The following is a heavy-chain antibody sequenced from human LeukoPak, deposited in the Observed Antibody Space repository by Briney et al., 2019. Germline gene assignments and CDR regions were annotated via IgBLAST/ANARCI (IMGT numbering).Heavy chain of an antibody. CDR3: ARDRTIYFDQ. D-gene: IGHD3-3*01. CDR1: GFTLSGNS. Sequence: GGSLRLSCAASGFTLSGNSMNWLRQAPGKGLEWVSYISSSGSTIYYADSVKGRFIISRDNSKNTLSLQMNSLRAEDTAVYYCARDRTIYFDQWGQGILVTVSS. CDR2: ISSSGSTI. J-gene: IGHJ4*02. V-gene: IGHV3-48*01.